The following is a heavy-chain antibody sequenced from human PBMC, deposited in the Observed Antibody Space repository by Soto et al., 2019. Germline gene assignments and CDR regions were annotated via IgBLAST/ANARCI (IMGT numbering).Heavy chain of an antibody. V-gene: IGHV3-23*01. CDR1: GFSFSDYA. J-gene: IGHJ4*01. D-gene: IGHD3-3*01. Sequence: PGGSLRLSCKASGFSFSDYAMTWVRQAPGKGLEWVSVISGSGDNTFYAASVKGRFAISRDNSKNVLYLQMNSLSADDAAVYFCAKGRAITVYGVDFFFDYWGLGTPVTVSS. CDR3: AKGRAITVYGVDFFFDY. CDR2: ISGSGDNT.